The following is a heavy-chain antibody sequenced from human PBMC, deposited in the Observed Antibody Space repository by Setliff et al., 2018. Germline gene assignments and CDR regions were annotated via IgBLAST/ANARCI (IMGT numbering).Heavy chain of an antibody. J-gene: IGHJ6*02. CDR3: ARDLPRGGYYYYYGMDV. D-gene: IGHD3-10*01. CDR2: IIPILGIA. Sequence: ASVKVSCKASGYTFTSYDISWVRQAPGQGLEWMGGIIPILGIANYAQKFQGRVTITADESTSTAYMELSSLRSEDTAVYYCARDLPRGGYYYYYGMDVWGQGTTVTVSS. V-gene: IGHV1-69*10. CDR1: GYTFTSYD.